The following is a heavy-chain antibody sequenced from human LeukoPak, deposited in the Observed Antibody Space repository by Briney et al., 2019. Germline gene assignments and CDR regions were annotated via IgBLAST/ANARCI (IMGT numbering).Heavy chain of an antibody. Sequence: SETLSLTCTVSGYSISSGYYWGWIRQAPGKGLEWIGSIYNSGGTYYNPSLKSRVTISVDMSKNQFSLKMSSVTAADTAVYYCARTSDPGGYYYYYYMDVWGKGTTVTVSS. V-gene: IGHV4-38-2*02. D-gene: IGHD3-16*01. CDR1: GYSISSGYY. CDR3: ARTSDPGGYYYYYYMDV. J-gene: IGHJ6*03. CDR2: IYNSGGT.